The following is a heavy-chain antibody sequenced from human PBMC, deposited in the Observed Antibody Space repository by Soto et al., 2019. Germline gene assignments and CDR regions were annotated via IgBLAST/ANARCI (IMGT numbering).Heavy chain of an antibody. V-gene: IGHV3-48*02. Sequence: PGGSLRLSCVASGFTFSSYDMNWVRQAPGKGLEWVSYISSSSSTIYYADSVKGRFTISRDNAKNSLYLQMNSLRDEDTAVYYCAREGVFWSGYPFDYWGQGTLVTVSS. CDR3: AREGVFWSGYPFDY. CDR1: GFTFSSYD. CDR2: ISSSSSTI. J-gene: IGHJ4*02. D-gene: IGHD3-3*01.